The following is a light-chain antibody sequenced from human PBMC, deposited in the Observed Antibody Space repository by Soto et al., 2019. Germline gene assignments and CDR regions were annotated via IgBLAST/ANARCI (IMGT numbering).Light chain of an antibody. Sequence: DIVMTQSPATLSVSPGERATLSCRASQSLDTYLAWYQQKPGQAPRLLIHDVSNRATGIPARFSGGGSGTDFTLTISSLEPEDFAVYYCQQRRDWPITFGQGTRLEIK. J-gene: IGKJ5*01. V-gene: IGKV3-11*01. CDR2: DVS. CDR3: QQRRDWPIT. CDR1: QSLDTY.